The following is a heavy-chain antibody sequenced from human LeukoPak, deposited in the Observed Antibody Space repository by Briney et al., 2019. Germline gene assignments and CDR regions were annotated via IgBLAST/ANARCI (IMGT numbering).Heavy chain of an antibody. CDR3: ARDSWGGVPFDY. D-gene: IGHD3-16*01. Sequence: ASVKVSCKASGYTFTSYGISWVRQAPGQGLEWVGWISAYNGNTNYAQKLQGRVTMTTDTSTSTAYMELRSLRSDDTAVYYCARDSWGGVPFDYWGQGTLVTVSS. CDR2: ISAYNGNT. V-gene: IGHV1-18*01. J-gene: IGHJ4*02. CDR1: GYTFTSYG.